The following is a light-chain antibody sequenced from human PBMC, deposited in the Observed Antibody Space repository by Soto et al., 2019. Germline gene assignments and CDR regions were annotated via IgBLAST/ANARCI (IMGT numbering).Light chain of an antibody. Sequence: EIVLTQSPGTLSLSPGERVTLSCRVSQSVSSSNLAWYQQKPGQAPSLLIYGASNRATGIPDRFSGSGSGTDFTLTISRLEPVDFAVYYCQHYGSSRTFGQGTKVEIK. V-gene: IGKV3-20*01. J-gene: IGKJ1*01. CDR3: QHYGSSRT. CDR1: QSVSSSN. CDR2: GAS.